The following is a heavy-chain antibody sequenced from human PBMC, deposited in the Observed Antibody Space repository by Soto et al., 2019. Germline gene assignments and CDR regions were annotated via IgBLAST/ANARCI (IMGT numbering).Heavy chain of an antibody. CDR2: IGTAGDT. Sequence: EVQLVESGGGLVQPGGSLRLSCAASGFTFSSYDMHWVRQVTGKGLEWVSAIGTAGDTYYPGSVKGRFTISRENAKNSWYLQTNSLSAGDTAVYYCARALTSGWYTPWGQGTLVTVSS. V-gene: IGHV3-13*04. CDR3: ARALTSGWYTP. J-gene: IGHJ5*02. CDR1: GFTFSSYD. D-gene: IGHD6-19*01.